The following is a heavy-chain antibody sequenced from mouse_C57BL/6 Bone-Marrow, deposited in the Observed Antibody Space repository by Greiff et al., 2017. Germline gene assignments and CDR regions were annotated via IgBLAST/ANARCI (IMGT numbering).Heavy chain of an antibody. CDR3: ARDYGSGYWYFDD. CDR1: GYTFTSYD. D-gene: IGHD1-1*01. J-gene: IGHJ1*03. V-gene: IGHV1-85*01. CDR2: IYPGGGST. Sequence: QVQLQQSGPELVKPGASVKLSCKASGYTFTSYDINWVKQRPGQGLEWIGWIYPGGGSTKYTEKFKGKATLTVDTSSSTAYMELHSLTSEDSAVYFCARDYGSGYWYFDDWGTGTTVTVSA.